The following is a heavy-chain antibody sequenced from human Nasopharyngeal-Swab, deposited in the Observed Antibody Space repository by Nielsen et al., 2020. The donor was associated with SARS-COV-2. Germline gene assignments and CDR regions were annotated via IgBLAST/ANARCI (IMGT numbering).Heavy chain of an antibody. CDR3: ARDNAAHSLDY. CDR1: GFTFSSYA. V-gene: IGHV3-30-3*01. J-gene: IGHJ4*02. D-gene: IGHD2-21*01. Sequence: SGAASGFTFSSYAMHWVRQAPGKGLEWVAVISYDGSNKYYADSVKGRFTISRDNSKNTLYLQMNSLRAEDTAVYYCARDNAAHSLDYWGQGTLVTVSS. CDR2: ISYDGSNK.